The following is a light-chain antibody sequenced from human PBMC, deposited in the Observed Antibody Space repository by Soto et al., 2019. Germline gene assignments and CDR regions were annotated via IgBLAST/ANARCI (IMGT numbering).Light chain of an antibody. V-gene: IGKV1-39*01. J-gene: IGKJ1*01. CDR3: QQSYKVPWT. CDR1: QYIHTV. CDR2: GTS. Sequence: DIQMTQSPSSLSASVGDSVTITCRASQYIHTVLHWYQWKPGKAPKLLIQGTSTLRSGVPSRFSGSASGTDFPLTISSLQPEDFATYYCQQSYKVPWTFGQGTRVEIK.